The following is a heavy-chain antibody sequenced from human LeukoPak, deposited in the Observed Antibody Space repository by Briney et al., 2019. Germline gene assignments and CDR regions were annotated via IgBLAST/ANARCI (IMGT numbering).Heavy chain of an antibody. V-gene: IGHV3-23*01. CDR3: ATTNNADYTFEY. Sequence: GGSLRLSCAASGFTFSNYAMSWVRQAPGKGLEWVSVISGSEGTTYYADSVKGRFTISRDNSKNTLSLQMNSLRAEDTAVYYCATTNNADYTFEYWGQGTLVTVSS. J-gene: IGHJ4*02. D-gene: IGHD4-17*01. CDR1: GFTFSNYA. CDR2: ISGSEGTT.